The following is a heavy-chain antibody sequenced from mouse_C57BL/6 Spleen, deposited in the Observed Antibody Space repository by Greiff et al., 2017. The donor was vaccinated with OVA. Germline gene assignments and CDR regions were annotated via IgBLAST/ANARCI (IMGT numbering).Heavy chain of an antibody. CDR2: IHYDGSRT. J-gene: IGHJ3*01. Sequence: EVQVVESEGGLVQPGSSLKLSCTASGYTFSDYYMAWVRQVPEKGLEWVANIHYDGSRTYYLDSLKSRFIISRDNAKNILYLQMSSLKSEDTATYYCASDGGSSYGGFAYWGQGTLVTVSA. V-gene: IGHV5-16*01. CDR3: ASDGGSSYGGFAY. CDR1: GYTFSDYY. D-gene: IGHD1-1*01.